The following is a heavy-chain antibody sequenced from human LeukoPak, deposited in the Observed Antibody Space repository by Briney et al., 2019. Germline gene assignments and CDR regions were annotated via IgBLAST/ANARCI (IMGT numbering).Heavy chain of an antibody. CDR2: LYYSGST. CDR3: ARDIYDSSGQRFDI. CDR1: GGPLSSYY. V-gene: IGHV4-59*13. J-gene: IGHJ3*02. Sequence: SETLSLTCTVSGGPLSSYYGRWIRQPPGKGRECIGYLYYSGSTNYNPSLKSRVNISVDTSKNQFSLKLSSVTAADTAVYYCARDIYDSSGQRFDIWGQGTMVTVSS. D-gene: IGHD3-22*01.